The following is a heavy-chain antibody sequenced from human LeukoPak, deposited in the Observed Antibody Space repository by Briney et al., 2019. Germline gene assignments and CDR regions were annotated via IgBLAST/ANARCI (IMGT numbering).Heavy chain of an antibody. CDR3: ARERYRGDTFDI. V-gene: IGHV1-2*02. CDR2: INPNSGGP. J-gene: IGHJ3*02. D-gene: IGHD1-1*01. CDR1: GYTFTDYY. Sequence: ASVKVSCKASGYTFTDYYMHWVRQAPGQGLEWMGWINPNSGGPNYAQKFQGSVTMTGDTSISTAYMELSRLRSDDTAVYYCARERYRGDTFDIWGQGTMVTVSS.